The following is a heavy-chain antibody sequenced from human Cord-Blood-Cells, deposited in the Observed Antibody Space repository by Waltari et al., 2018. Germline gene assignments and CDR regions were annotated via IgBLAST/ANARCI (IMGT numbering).Heavy chain of an antibody. CDR1: GGSISSSSYY. Sequence: QLQLQESGPGLVKPSETLSLTCTVSGGSISSSSYYWGWIRQPPGKGLEWIGSIYYSGGTYYNPSLESGVTISVDTAKNQFSRKLSSVTAADRAVYYCARRRVGRALDYWGQGTLVTVAS. V-gene: IGHV4-39*07. CDR2: IYYSGGT. CDR3: ARRRVGRALDY. J-gene: IGHJ4*02. D-gene: IGHD3-10*01.